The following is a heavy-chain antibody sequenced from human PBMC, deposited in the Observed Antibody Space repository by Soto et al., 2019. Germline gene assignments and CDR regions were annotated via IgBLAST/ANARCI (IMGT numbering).Heavy chain of an antibody. V-gene: IGHV3-74*01. Sequence: EVQLVDSGGDLVHPGGSLRLSCAASGFTFSRYWMHWVRQAPGKVLVWVSRINSDVSSTSYADSVKGRFTISRDNAKNTMYLQMSSLRAEDTAVYYCAREYSSGWYWSDYYGMDVWGQGTTVTVSS. D-gene: IGHD6-19*01. J-gene: IGHJ6*02. CDR3: AREYSSGWYWSDYYGMDV. CDR2: INSDVSST. CDR1: GFTFSRYW.